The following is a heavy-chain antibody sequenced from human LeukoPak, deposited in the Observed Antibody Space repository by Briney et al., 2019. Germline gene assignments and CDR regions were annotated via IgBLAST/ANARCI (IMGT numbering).Heavy chain of an antibody. CDR2: IDNDGGT. Sequence: GGSLRLSCAASGFTVSSNYMSWVRQAPGKGLVWVSRIDNDGGTSYADSVKGRFTITRDNAKNTLYLQMNSLRAEDTALYYCARDLNYNLDFWGQGTLVTVSS. V-gene: IGHV3-74*01. CDR3: ARDLNYNLDF. D-gene: IGHD5-24*01. J-gene: IGHJ4*02. CDR1: GFTVSSNY.